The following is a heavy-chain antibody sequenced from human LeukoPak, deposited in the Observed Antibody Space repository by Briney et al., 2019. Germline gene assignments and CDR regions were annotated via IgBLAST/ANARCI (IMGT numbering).Heavy chain of an antibody. CDR3: AKAQAQYYYDSSDY. CDR1: GFTFSSYG. J-gene: IGHJ4*02. V-gene: IGHV3-30*18. D-gene: IGHD3-22*01. CDR2: ISFDGSSE. Sequence: AGGSLRLSCAASGFTFSSYGMHWVRLAPGGGLEWVAAISFDGSSEYYADSVKGRFTISRDNSNNTLYLQMNSLRADDTAVYYCAKAQAQYYYDSSDYWGQGTLVTVSS.